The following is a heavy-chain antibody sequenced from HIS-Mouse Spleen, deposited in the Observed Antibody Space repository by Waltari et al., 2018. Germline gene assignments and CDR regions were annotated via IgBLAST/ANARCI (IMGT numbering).Heavy chain of an antibody. V-gene: IGHV4-34*01. CDR3: ARGRSSSSYFDY. CDR2: INHSGST. Sequence: QVQLQQWGAGLLKPPETLSLTCAVYGGSFSGYYWSWIRQPPGKGLEWLGEINHSGSTNYNPSLKSRVTISVDTSKNQFSLKLSSVTAADTAVYYCARGRSSSSYFDYWGQGTLVTVSS. D-gene: IGHD6-6*01. J-gene: IGHJ4*02. CDR1: GGSFSGYY.